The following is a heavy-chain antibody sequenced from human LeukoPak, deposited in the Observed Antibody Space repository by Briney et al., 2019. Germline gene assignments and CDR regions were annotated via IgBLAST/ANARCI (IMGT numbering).Heavy chain of an antibody. Sequence: GGSLRLSCAASGLSFSSHGMHWVRQAPGKGLEWVAVIRYDGTNENYSDSLRGRFTISRDNSKNTLYLQMNSLRTEDTAVYYCARARNNYDVSGYSALDYWGQGTLVTVSS. CDR3: ARARNNYDVSGYSALDY. V-gene: IGHV3-33*01. J-gene: IGHJ4*02. D-gene: IGHD3-22*01. CDR2: IRYDGTNE. CDR1: GLSFSSHG.